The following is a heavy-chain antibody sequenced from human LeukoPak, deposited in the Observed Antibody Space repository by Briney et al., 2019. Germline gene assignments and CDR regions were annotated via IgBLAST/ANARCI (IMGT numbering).Heavy chain of an antibody. CDR1: GFTFSSYS. D-gene: IGHD3-16*02. J-gene: IGHJ3*02. Sequence: GSLRLSCAASGFTFSSYSMNWVRQAPGKGLEWVSSISSSSSYIYYADSVKGRFTISRDNTENSLYLQMNSLRAEDTAVYYCAREDYDYVWGSYRGGAFDIWGQGTMVTVSS. CDR3: AREDYDYVWGSYRGGAFDI. V-gene: IGHV3-21*01. CDR2: ISSSSSYI.